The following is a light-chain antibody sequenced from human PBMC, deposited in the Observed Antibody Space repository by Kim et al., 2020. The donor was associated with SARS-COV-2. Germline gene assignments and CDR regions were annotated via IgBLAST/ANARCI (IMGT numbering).Light chain of an antibody. CDR3: QQYYTYST. CDR1: QSISTL. Sequence: SAAGRDSVTIDCLARQSISTLFAWYQQKPGKARNLLISRASSLESGVPSRFSGSGSGTEFTLTISSLQPDDFATYYCQQYYTYSTFGGGTKVDIK. CDR2: RAS. J-gene: IGKJ4*02. V-gene: IGKV1-5*03.